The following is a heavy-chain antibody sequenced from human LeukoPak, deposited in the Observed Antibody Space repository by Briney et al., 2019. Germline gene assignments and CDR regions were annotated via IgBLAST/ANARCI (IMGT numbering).Heavy chain of an antibody. CDR1: GFTFSSYW. Sequence: PGGSLRLSCTASGFTFSSYWMDWVRQAPGKGLVWVSRIKTGGSDIRYADSVKGRFTISRDNSKNTLYLQMNSLRAEDTAVYHCAKDSRGSSVRVFDYWAQGTLVTVST. CDR3: AKDSRGSSVRVFDY. V-gene: IGHV3-74*01. CDR2: IKTGGSDI. J-gene: IGHJ4*02. D-gene: IGHD5/OR15-5a*01.